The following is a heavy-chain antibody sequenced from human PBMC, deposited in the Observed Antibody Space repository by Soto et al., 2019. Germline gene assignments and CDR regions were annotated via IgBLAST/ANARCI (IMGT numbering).Heavy chain of an antibody. CDR1: GGSISSGGYY. CDR3: ARGDVGGYYGMDV. Sequence: SETLSLTCTVSGGSISSGGYYWSWIRQHPGKGLEWIGYIYYSGSTYYNPSLKSRVTISVDTSKNQFSLKLSSVTAADTAVYYCARGDVGGYYGMDVWGQGTTVTVSS. J-gene: IGHJ6*02. V-gene: IGHV4-31*03. CDR2: IYYSGST.